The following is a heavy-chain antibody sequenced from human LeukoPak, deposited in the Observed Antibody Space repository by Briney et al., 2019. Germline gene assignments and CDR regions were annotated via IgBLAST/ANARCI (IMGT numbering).Heavy chain of an antibody. Sequence: ASVKVSCKASGYTFTSYYMHWVRQAPGQGLEWMGIINPSGGSTSYAQKFQGRVTMTRDTSISTAYMELSRLRSDDTAVYYCARDQLGATDYWGQGTLVTVSS. V-gene: IGHV1-46*01. CDR1: GYTFTSYY. CDR2: INPSGGST. D-gene: IGHD1-26*01. J-gene: IGHJ4*02. CDR3: ARDQLGATDY.